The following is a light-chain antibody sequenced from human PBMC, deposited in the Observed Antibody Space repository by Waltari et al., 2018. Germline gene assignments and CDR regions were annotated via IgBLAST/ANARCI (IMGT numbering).Light chain of an antibody. CDR2: GTS. CDR3: QQYDGEVVT. V-gene: IGKV3-20*01. CDR1: QSVTSIS. J-gene: IGKJ4*01. Sequence: EIVLTQSPGTLSLSPGERATLSCRASQSVTSISLTWYQKKVGQAPRHLIYGTSSRATGIPDRFSGSGSGTEFTLTISRLEPEDFAVYYCQQYDGEVVTFGGGTKVEI.